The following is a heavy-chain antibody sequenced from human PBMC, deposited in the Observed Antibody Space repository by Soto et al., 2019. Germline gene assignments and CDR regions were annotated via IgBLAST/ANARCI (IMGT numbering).Heavy chain of an antibody. J-gene: IGHJ1*01. Sequence: QVQLQESGPGLVKPSETLSLTCTVSGGSISSYYWNWIRQPPGKGLEWIGYIYFTGSTNYNPSLKSRVTISVDTSKTQFSLELTSVTAADTAVYYCAREVAGLISWGLGILVTVSS. V-gene: IGHV4-59*12. CDR3: AREVAGLIS. CDR1: GGSISSYY. D-gene: IGHD6-19*01. CDR2: IYFTGST.